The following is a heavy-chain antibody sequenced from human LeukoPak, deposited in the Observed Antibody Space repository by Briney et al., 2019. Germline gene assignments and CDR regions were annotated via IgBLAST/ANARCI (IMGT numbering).Heavy chain of an antibody. CDR3: ARGRYGMDV. CDR2: IYYSGST. V-gene: IGHV4-59*01. CDR1: GGSISSYY. Sequence: SETLSLTCPVSGGSISSYYWSWIRQPPGKGLEWIGYIYYSGSTNYNPSLKSRVTISVDTSKNQFSLKLSSVTAADTAVYYCARGRYGMDVWGQGTTVTVSS. J-gene: IGHJ6*02.